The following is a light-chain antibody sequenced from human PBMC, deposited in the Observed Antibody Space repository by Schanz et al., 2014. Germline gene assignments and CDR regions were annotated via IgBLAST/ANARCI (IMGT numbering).Light chain of an antibody. CDR2: GAS. CDR3: QHRTNWPKLT. CDR1: QSVSSN. V-gene: IGKV3-15*01. J-gene: IGKJ4*01. Sequence: EIVMTQSPATLSVSPGERATLSCRASQSVSSNLAWYQQKPGQAPRLLIYGASTRATGIPARFSGSGSGTEFTLTISSLEPEDFALYYCQHRTNWPKLTFGGGTKVEIK.